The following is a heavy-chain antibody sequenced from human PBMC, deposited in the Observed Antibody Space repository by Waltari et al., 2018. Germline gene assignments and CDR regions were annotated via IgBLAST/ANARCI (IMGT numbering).Heavy chain of an antibody. D-gene: IGHD6-19*01. CDR1: GFTFRDHK. CDR2: TRDKANSYTT. Sequence: EVQLVESGGGLVQPGGSLRLSCAGSGFTFRDHKMDWFRQAPGKGLEWVGRTRDKANSYTTEYAASVKGRFSISRDDSKNSLYLQMNSLKTEDTAVYYCARADSSGWYLDYWGQGTLVTVSS. V-gene: IGHV3-72*01. J-gene: IGHJ4*02. CDR3: ARADSSGWYLDY.